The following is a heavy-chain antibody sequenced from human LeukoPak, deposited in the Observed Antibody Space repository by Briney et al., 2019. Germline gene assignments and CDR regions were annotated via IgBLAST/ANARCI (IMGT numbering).Heavy chain of an antibody. J-gene: IGHJ6*02. CDR2: IWFDKNQ. V-gene: IGHV3-33*08. Sequence: GRSLRLSCAASGFTFSSHGMHWVRQAPGKGLEWVADIWFDKNQHFADSVKGRFAISRDNSKNTVYLQINSLRAEDTAVYYCARDRHCVNGVCHSPPGMDVWGQGTTVTVSS. CDR1: GFTFSSHG. D-gene: IGHD2-8*01. CDR3: ARDRHCVNGVCHSPPGMDV.